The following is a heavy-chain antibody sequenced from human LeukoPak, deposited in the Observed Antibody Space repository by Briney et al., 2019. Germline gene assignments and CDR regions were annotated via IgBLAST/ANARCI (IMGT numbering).Heavy chain of an antibody. V-gene: IGHV5-51*01. J-gene: IGHJ3*02. CDR3: ARREVGASAFSFDI. CDR1: GSIFTSYW. D-gene: IGHD1-26*01. Sequence: GASLQISCKGSGSIFTSYWIGWVRQLPGKGLEWMGIIYHGDSDTRYSPSFQGQVTISADKSISPAYLQRSSLKASDTAMYYCARREVGASAFSFDIWGQGTMVTVSS. CDR2: IYHGDSDT.